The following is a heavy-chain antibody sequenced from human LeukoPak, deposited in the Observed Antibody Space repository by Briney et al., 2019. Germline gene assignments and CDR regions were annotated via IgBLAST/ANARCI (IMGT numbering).Heavy chain of an antibody. J-gene: IGHJ5*01. CDR3: VRHDGRGGATMGAFDS. Sequence: SETLSLTCTVSAGSFISSCHHWGWIRQSPGKGLEWIGSVYYGRTTYYNPSLDGRVTVSLDTSANQFSLQLNSVTAADTAVYYCVRHDGRGGATMGAFDSWGQGSLVTVSS. CDR2: VYYGRTT. D-gene: IGHD5-12*01. CDR1: AGSFISSCHH. V-gene: IGHV4-39*01.